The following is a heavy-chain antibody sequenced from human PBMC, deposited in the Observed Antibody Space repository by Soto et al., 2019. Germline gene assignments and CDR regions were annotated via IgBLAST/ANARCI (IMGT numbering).Heavy chain of an antibody. J-gene: IGHJ4*02. Sequence: GGSLRLSCAASGFPFSSYWMHWVRQAPGEGLVWVSRINGDGSSISYADSVKGRFTISRDNAKNTLYLQMNSLRAEDAAVYYCTRRGCSTTGCYFNWGRGTLVTVSS. CDR1: GFPFSSYW. CDR2: INGDGSSI. CDR3: TRRGCSTTGCYFN. D-gene: IGHD2-2*01. V-gene: IGHV3-74*01.